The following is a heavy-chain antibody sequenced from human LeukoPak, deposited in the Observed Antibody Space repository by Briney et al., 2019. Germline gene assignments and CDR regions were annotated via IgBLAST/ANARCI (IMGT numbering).Heavy chain of an antibody. V-gene: IGHV3-7*01. D-gene: IGHD4-11*01. Sequence: GGSLRLSCAASGFTFSSYSMNWVRQAPGRGLEWVANIKQDGSEKHYVDSVKGRFTISRDNAKNSLYLQMSSLRAEDTAVYYCTRVEETATTAAIIRKYSYYYYYMDVWGKGNTVTVSS. CDR1: GFTFSSYS. CDR3: TRVEETATTAAIIRKYSYYYYYMDV. CDR2: IKQDGSEK. J-gene: IGHJ6*03.